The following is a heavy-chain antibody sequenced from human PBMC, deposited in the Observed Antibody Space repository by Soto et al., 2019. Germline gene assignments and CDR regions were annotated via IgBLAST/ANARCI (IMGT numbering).Heavy chain of an antibody. CDR2: IIPIFGTA. V-gene: IGHV1-69*13. CDR1: GGTCSSYA. D-gene: IGHD5-18*01. CDR3: ARAATADYYGMDV. Sequence: SVKVSCKASGGTCSSYAISCVRQSPGQGLEWMGGIIPIFGTANYAQKFQGRVTITADESTSTAYMELSSLRSEDTAVYYCARAATADYYGMDVWGQGTTVTVSS. J-gene: IGHJ6*02.